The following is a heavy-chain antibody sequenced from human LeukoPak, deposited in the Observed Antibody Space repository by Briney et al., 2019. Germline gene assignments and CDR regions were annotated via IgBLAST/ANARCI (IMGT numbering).Heavy chain of an antibody. CDR3: AKGETLWARGVILPTYYFDY. J-gene: IGHJ4*02. CDR2: IRYDGSNK. Sequence: GGSLRLSCAASGFTFNNYGIHWVRQAPGKGLEWVAFIRYDGSNKYYADSVKGRFTISRDNSKNTLYLQMNSLRAEDTAVYYCAKGETLWARGVILPTYYFDYWGQGTLVTVSS. D-gene: IGHD3-10*01. CDR1: GFTFNNYG. V-gene: IGHV3-30*02.